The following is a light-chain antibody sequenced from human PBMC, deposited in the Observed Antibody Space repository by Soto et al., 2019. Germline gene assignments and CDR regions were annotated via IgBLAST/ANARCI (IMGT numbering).Light chain of an antibody. J-gene: IGLJ1*01. Sequence: QSVLTQPPSATGTPGQRVTISCSGSSSNLGSNYVYWYQQLPGTAPKLLIYRNNQRPSGVPDRFSGSKSGTSASLAISGLRSEDEADYYCAAWDDSLSGRYVFGTGTKVNVL. V-gene: IGLV1-47*01. CDR3: AAWDDSLSGRYV. CDR2: RNN. CDR1: SSNLGSNY.